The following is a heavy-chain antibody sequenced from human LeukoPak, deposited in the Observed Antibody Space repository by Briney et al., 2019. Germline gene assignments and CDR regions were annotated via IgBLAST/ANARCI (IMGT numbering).Heavy chain of an antibody. CDR2: IHPSGINT. Sequence: GGTLRLSCVGSGFNFMQYGMMWVRQAPGKGLEWVSTIHPSGINTHHADSVKGRFTISRDNSKNTLYLQMNSLRVEDTAIYYCARDPSTLLPTDDSWGQGSLVAVSS. J-gene: IGHJ4*02. CDR3: ARDPSTLLPTDDS. CDR1: GFNFMQYG. D-gene: IGHD2-2*01. V-gene: IGHV3-23*05.